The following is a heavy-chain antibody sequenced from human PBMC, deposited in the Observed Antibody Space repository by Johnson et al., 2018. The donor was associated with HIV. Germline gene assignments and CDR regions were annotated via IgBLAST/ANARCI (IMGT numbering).Heavy chain of an antibody. V-gene: IGHV3-9*01. CDR2: ISWNSGSI. D-gene: IGHD5/OR15-5a*01. J-gene: IGHJ3*02. CDR1: GFSFSSYA. Sequence: VLLVESGGGVVQPGTSLRLSCTASGFSFSSYAMHWVRQAPGKGLEWVSGISWNSGSIGYVDSVKGRFTISRDNAKNSLYLQINSLRAEDTAVYYCAREASLYAFDIWGQGTMVTVSS. CDR3: AREASLYAFDI.